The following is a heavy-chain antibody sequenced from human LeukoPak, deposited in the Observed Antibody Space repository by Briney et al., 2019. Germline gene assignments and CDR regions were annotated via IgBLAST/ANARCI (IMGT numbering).Heavy chain of an antibody. Sequence: GGSLRLSCAASGFTFSSYGMHWVRQAPGKGLEWVAVIWYDGSNKYYADSVKGRFTISRDNSKNALFLQMNSLRAEDTAVYYCARDPDDYGDYSYFDYWGQGTLVTVSS. CDR3: ARDPDDYGDYSYFDY. V-gene: IGHV3-33*01. J-gene: IGHJ4*02. D-gene: IGHD4-17*01. CDR1: GFTFSSYG. CDR2: IWYDGSNK.